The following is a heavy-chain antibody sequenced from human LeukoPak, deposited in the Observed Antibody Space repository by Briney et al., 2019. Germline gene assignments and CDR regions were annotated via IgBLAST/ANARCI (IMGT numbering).Heavy chain of an antibody. CDR3: ARGRWDDY. CDR2: ISSSSSYI. V-gene: IGHV3-21*04. CDR1: GFTFSSYS. D-gene: IGHD4-23*01. Sequence: GGSLRLSCAASGFTFSSYSMNWVRQAPGKGLEWVSSISSSSSYIYYAGSVKGRFTISRDNAKNSLYLQMNSLRAEDTAVYYCARGRWDDYWGQGTLVTVSS. J-gene: IGHJ4*02.